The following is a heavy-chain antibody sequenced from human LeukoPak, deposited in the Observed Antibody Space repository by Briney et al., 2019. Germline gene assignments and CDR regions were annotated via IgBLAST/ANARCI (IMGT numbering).Heavy chain of an antibody. V-gene: IGHV4-59*01. CDR1: GGSISSYY. CDR3: ARTTTVRGTYYMDV. CDR2: IYYSGST. J-gene: IGHJ6*03. D-gene: IGHD3-10*01. Sequence: SETLSLTCTVSGGSISSYYWSWIRQPPGKGLEWIGYIYYSGSTNYNPSLKSRVTISVDTSKNQFSLKLRSVTAADTAAYYCARTTTVRGTYYMDVWGKGTAVTVSS.